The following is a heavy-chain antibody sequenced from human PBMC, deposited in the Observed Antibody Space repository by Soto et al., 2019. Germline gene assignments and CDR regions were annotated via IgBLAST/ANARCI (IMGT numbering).Heavy chain of an antibody. CDR1: GFTFNIYA. CDR2: TGATGRTT. CDR3: ATVHNTSRSFDY. J-gene: IGHJ4*02. V-gene: IGHV3-23*01. D-gene: IGHD1-20*01. Sequence: GGSLRLSCAASGFTFNIYAMTWVRQAPGKGLEWVSTTGATGRTTYYSDSVKGRFTVSRDNSKNTLDLQMSNLRAEDMAVYYCATVHNTSRSFDYWGQGTMVTVYS.